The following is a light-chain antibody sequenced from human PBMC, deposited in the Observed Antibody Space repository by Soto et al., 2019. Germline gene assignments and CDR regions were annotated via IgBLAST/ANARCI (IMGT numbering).Light chain of an antibody. V-gene: IGLV2-14*03. CDR2: NVD. CDR3: SSYADSSTVV. Sequence: QSALTQVASVSASPGQSITIFCTGTSSDVGGHNYVSWYQQHPGNAPKLMIYNVDYRPSGVSNRFSGSKSGNTASLTISGLQADDEAYYYCSSYADSSTVVFGGGTKLTVL. CDR1: SSDVGGHNY. J-gene: IGLJ2*01.